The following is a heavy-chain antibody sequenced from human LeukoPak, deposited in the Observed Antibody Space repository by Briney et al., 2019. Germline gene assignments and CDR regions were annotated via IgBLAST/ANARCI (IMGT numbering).Heavy chain of an antibody. V-gene: IGHV3-23*03. CDR3: AKAQGAWYNFDS. D-gene: IGHD1-14*01. Sequence: GGSLRLSCAASGFTVSSFAMSWVRPAPGKGLEWVSVFTTGANYTYYADSVKGRFTMTRDNSKNTIFLQLNNVRADDTAVYFCAKAQGAWYNFDSWGQGTLVTVSS. CDR2: FTTGANYT. CDR1: GFTVSSFA. J-gene: IGHJ4*02.